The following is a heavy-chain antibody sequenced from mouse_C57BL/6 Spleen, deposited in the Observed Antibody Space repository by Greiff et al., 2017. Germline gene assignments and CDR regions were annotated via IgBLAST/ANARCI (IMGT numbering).Heavy chain of an antibody. Sequence: EVQLQQSGPELVKPGASVKMSCKASGYTFTDYNMHWVKQSHGKSLEWIGYINPNNGGTSYNQKFKGKATLTVNKSSSTAYMGLRSLTSEDSAVYYCAAYSNSYYAMDDWGQGTSVTVSS. CDR3: AAYSNSYYAMDD. CDR2: INPNNGGT. D-gene: IGHD2-5*01. V-gene: IGHV1-22*01. CDR1: GYTFTDYN. J-gene: IGHJ4*01.